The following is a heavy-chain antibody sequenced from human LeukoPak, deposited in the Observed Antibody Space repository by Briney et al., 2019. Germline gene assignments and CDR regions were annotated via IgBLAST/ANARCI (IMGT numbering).Heavy chain of an antibody. V-gene: IGHV4-34*01. J-gene: IGHJ3*02. CDR3: ASLYDFWSGSTPHDAFDI. CDR2: INHSGST. CDR1: GGSFSGYY. Sequence: SETLSLTCAVYGGSFSGYYWSWIRQPPGKGLEWIGEINHSGSTNYNPSLKSRVTISVDTSKNQFSLKLSSVTAADTAVYYCASLYDFWSGSTPHDAFDIWGQGTMVTVSS. D-gene: IGHD3-3*01.